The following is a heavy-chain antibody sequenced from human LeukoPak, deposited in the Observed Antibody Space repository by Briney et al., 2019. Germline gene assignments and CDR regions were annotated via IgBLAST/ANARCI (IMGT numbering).Heavy chain of an antibody. V-gene: IGHV3-21*01. CDR1: GFTFSSYS. CDR2: ISSSSSYI. J-gene: IGHJ5*02. D-gene: IGHD2-8*01. Sequence: GGSLRLSCAASGFTFSSYSMNWVRQAPEKGLEWVSSISSSSSYIYYADSVKGRFTISRDNAKNSLYLQMNSLRAEDTAVYYCARDSCTNGVCYGSWFDPWGQGTLVTVSS. CDR3: ARDSCTNGVCYGSWFDP.